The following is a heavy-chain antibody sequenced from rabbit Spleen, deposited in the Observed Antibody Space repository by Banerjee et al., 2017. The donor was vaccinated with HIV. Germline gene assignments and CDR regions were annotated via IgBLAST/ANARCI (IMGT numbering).Heavy chain of an antibody. CDR2: IYAAKGST. Sequence: QLTETGGGLVQPGGSLTLSCKASGIDFTNYYISWVRQAPGKGLEWIGIIYAAKGSTDYASWVNGRFTISNDNAQSTVDLKMTSLTAADTATYFCARAIVPWLGLTRLDLWGQGTLVTV. J-gene: IGHJ3*01. V-gene: IGHV1S7*01. CDR3: ARAIVPWLGLTRLDL. CDR1: GIDFTNYY. D-gene: IGHD4-1*01.